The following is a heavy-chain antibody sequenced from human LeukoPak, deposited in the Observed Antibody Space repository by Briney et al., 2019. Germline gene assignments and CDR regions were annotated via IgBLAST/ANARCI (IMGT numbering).Heavy chain of an antibody. CDR1: GFTFSNYN. CDR3: ASSIHCSGGTCYVP. D-gene: IGHD2-15*01. J-gene: IGHJ4*02. V-gene: IGHV3-69-1*01. CDR2: ISSSSTI. Sequence: GGSLRLSCAASGFTFSNYNMNWVRQPPGKGLEWVSFISSSSTIYYADSVKGRFTISRDNAKNPLYLQMNSLRAEDTAVYYCASSIHCSGGTCYVPWGQGTLVTVSS.